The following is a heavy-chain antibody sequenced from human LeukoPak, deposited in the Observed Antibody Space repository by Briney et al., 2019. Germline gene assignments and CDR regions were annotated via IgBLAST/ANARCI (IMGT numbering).Heavy chain of an antibody. CDR3: ARDRRRYYYGSESYDY. J-gene: IGHJ4*02. CDR2: ISAYNGNT. D-gene: IGHD3-10*01. V-gene: IGHV1-18*01. CDR1: GYTFTSYG. Sequence: GASVKVSCKASGYTFTSYGISWVRQAPGQGLEWMGWISAYNGNTNYAQKLQGRVTMTTDTSTSTAYMELRSLRSDDTAVYYCARDRRRYYYGSESYDYWGQGTLVTVSS.